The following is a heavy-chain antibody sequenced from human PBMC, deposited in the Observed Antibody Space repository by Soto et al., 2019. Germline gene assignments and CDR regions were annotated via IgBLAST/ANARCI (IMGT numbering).Heavy chain of an antibody. CDR3: ARHLGPTGPSY. V-gene: IGHV4-39*01. J-gene: IGHJ4*02. CDR1: GDSISSGSAY. Sequence: QLQLQESGPGLVKPSETLSLTCTVSGDSISSGSAYWGWVRQPPGKGLEWIGSFYYSGNTHYNPSLKSRAPISVDTSKNQFSLKLSSVTATDRAVYYCARHLGPTGPSYWGQGTLVTVSS. D-gene: IGHD1-26*01. CDR2: FYYSGNT.